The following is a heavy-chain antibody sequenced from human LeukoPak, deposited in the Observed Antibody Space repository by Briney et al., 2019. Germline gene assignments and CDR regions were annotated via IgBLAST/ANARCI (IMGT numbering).Heavy chain of an antibody. CDR3: ARSVNYYGSGSYYRDGYFDY. V-gene: IGHV1-46*01. D-gene: IGHD3-10*01. J-gene: IGHJ4*02. Sequence: ASVKVSCTASGYTFTSYYMHWVRQAPGQGLEWMGIINPSGGSTSYAQKFQGRVTMTRDMSTSTVYMELSSLRSDDTAVYYCARSVNYYGSGSYYRDGYFDYWGQGTLVTVSS. CDR2: INPSGGST. CDR1: GYTFTSYY.